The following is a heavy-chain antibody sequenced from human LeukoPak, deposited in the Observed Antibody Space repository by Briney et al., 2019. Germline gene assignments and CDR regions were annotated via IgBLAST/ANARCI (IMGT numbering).Heavy chain of an antibody. V-gene: IGHV4-38-2*02. CDR1: GYSISSGYY. J-gene: IGHJ4*02. CDR3: ARSSCSGGTCYWSRGYFDY. CDR2: IYHSGST. D-gene: IGHD2-15*01. Sequence: PSETLSLTCTVSGYSISSGYYWGWIRQPPGKGLEWIGSIYHSGSTYYNPSLKSRVAISVDTSKNQFSLKLSSVTAADTAVYYCARSSCSGGTCYWSRGYFDYWGQGTLVTVSS.